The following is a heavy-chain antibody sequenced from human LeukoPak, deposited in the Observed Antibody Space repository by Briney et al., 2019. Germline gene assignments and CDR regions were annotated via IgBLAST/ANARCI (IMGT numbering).Heavy chain of an antibody. CDR1: GGSXXXYY. J-gene: IGHJ4*02. V-gene: IGHV4-59*01. D-gene: IGHD3-22*01. Sequence: SLTCXXXGGSXXXYYWSWIRQPPGKGLEWIGYIYYSGSTNYNPSLKSRVTISVDTSKNQFSLKLSSVTAADTAVYYCARGPYDSSGYYLDYWGQGTLVTVSS. CDR3: ARGPYDSSGYYLDY. CDR2: IYYSGST.